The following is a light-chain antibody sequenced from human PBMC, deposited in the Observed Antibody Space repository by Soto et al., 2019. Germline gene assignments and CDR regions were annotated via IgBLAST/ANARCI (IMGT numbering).Light chain of an antibody. CDR1: SSNIGSNY. Sequence: QSVLTQPPSASGTPGQRVTISCSGSSSNIGSNYVYWYQQLPGTAPKLLIYRNNQRPSGVPDRFSVSKSGTSASLAISGLRSEDDADYYCAAWDESLSGGVFGGGTKVTGL. CDR2: RNN. J-gene: IGLJ3*02. V-gene: IGLV1-47*01. CDR3: AAWDESLSGGV.